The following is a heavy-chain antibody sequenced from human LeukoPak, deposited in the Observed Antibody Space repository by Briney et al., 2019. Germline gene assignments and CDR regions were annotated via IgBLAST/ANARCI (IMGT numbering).Heavy chain of an antibody. CDR1: GFTFSTYA. CDR3: AKEAFNWLRSHYYGVDV. CDR2: ISFSGGST. V-gene: IGHV3-23*01. Sequence: PGGSLRLACAASGFTFSTYAMSWVRQAPGKGLEWVSAISFSGGSTHYAESVKGRFTISRDNSKTTLYLQMNSLRAEDTAVYYCAKEAFNWLRSHYYGVDVWGQGTTVTVSS. J-gene: IGHJ6*02. D-gene: IGHD5-12*01.